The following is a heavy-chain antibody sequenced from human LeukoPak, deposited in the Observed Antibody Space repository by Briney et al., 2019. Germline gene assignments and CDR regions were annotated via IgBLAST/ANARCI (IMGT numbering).Heavy chain of an antibody. V-gene: IGHV4-59*01. CDR2: IYYSGST. CDR1: GGSISSYY. Sequence: SETLSLTCTVSGGSISSYYWSWIRQPPGKGLEWIGYIYYSGSTNYNPSLKSRVTISVDTSKNQFSLKLSSVTAADTAVYYCARDGTNSGYDFVSAGGFDYWGQGTLVTVPS. D-gene: IGHD5-12*01. CDR3: ARDGTNSGYDFVSAGGFDY. J-gene: IGHJ4*02.